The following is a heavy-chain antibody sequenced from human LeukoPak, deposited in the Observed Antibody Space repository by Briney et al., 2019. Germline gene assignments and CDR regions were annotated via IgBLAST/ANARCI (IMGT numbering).Heavy chain of an antibody. J-gene: IGHJ6*03. CDR2: IYSGGST. Sequence: GGSLRLSCAASGFTVSSNYMSWVRQAPGKGLEWVSVIYSGGSTYYADSVKGRFTISRDNSKNTLYPQMNSLRAEDTAVYYCARTTQYYYYMDVWGKGTTVTVSS. D-gene: IGHD1-1*01. V-gene: IGHV3-66*02. CDR3: ARTTQYYYYMDV. CDR1: GFTVSSNY.